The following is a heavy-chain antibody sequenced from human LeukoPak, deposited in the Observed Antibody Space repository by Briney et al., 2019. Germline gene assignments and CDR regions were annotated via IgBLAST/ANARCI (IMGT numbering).Heavy chain of an antibody. V-gene: IGHV4-39*01. CDR1: GGSISSYY. D-gene: IGHD7-27*01. CDR3: ASSNWGFNY. J-gene: IGHJ4*02. Sequence: SETLSLTRTVSGGSISSYYWSWIRQPPGKGLEWIGSIYYSGSTYYNPSLKSRVTISVDTSKNQFSLKLSSVTAADTAVYYCASSNWGFNYWGQGTLVTVSS. CDR2: IYYSGST.